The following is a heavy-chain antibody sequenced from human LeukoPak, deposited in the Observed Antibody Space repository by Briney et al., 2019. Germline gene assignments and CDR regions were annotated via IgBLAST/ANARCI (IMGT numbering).Heavy chain of an antibody. V-gene: IGHV3-74*01. CDR3: TNMYSLNY. J-gene: IGHJ4*02. CDR2: IKSDGIST. D-gene: IGHD6-13*01. Sequence: GGSLRLSCVVSGFTFSSYWMHWVRQAPAKGLVWVSRIKSDGISTNYADSVRGRFTISRDNAKNTLYLQMNSLRAEDTAVYYCTNMYSLNYWGRGTLVTASS. CDR1: GFTFSSYW.